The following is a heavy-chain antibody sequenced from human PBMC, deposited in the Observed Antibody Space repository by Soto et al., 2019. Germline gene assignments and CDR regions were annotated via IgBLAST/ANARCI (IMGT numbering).Heavy chain of an antibody. D-gene: IGHD2-15*01. Sequence: QVQLVQSGAEVKKPGSSVKVSCKASGGTFSSYAISWVRQAPGQGLEWMGGIIPIFGTANYAQKFQGRGTITADQSTSKAYMELGSVRSEDTAVYYCAVSHGYCSGGSCYNRFDYWGQGTLVTVSS. CDR1: GGTFSSYA. J-gene: IGHJ4*02. V-gene: IGHV1-69*01. CDR2: IIPIFGTA. CDR3: AVSHGYCSGGSCYNRFDY.